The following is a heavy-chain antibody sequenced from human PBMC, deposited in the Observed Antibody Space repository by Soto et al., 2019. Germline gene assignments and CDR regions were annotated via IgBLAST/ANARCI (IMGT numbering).Heavy chain of an antibody. V-gene: IGHV1-18*01. Sequence: QVQLVQSGAEVNKPGASVKVSCKASGYTFTTYGMSWVRQAPGQGLDWMGWISTYNGNTKYAERLQGRVTMTTDTTTSTAYMELRSLRSDDTAVDYCARGPTYYYDNSGDYFLDYWGQGTLVTVSS. CDR1: GYTFTTYG. J-gene: IGHJ4*02. CDR2: ISTYNGNT. CDR3: ARGPTYYYDNSGDYFLDY. D-gene: IGHD3-22*01.